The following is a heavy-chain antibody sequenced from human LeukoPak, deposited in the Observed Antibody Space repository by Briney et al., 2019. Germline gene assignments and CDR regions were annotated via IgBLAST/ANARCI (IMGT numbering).Heavy chain of an antibody. CDR3: AKDRGTRYFPLDQIDY. CDR1: GFTFSSYA. J-gene: IGHJ4*02. Sequence: PGGSLRLSCAASGFTFSSYAMSWVRQAPGKGLEWVSLISGSGGSTYYADSVKGRLTISRDNSKNTLYLQMNSLRAEDTAVYYCAKDRGTRYFPLDQIDYWGQGTLVTVPS. D-gene: IGHD3-9*01. V-gene: IGHV3-23*01. CDR2: ISGSGGST.